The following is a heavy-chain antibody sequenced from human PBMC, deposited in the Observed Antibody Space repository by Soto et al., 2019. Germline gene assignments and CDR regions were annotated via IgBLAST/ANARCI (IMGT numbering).Heavy chain of an antibody. V-gene: IGHV4-4*02. CDR2: IYHSGST. CDR3: ARDPGYCSGGSCLDDAFDI. J-gene: IGHJ3*02. D-gene: IGHD2-15*01. CDR1: GGSISSSNW. Sequence: PSETLSLTXAVSGGSISSSNWWSWVRQPPGKGLEWIGEIYHSGSTNYNPSLKSRVTISVDKSKNQFSLKLSSVTAADTAVYYCARDPGYCSGGSCLDDAFDIWGQGTMVTVSS.